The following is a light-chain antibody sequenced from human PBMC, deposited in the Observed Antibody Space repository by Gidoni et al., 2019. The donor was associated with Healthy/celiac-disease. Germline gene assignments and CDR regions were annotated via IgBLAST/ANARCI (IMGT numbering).Light chain of an antibody. Sequence: QSVLTQPPSVSGCPGQRVTISCTGSSCNIVEGYYVHWYQQLPGTAPKLLIYGNSNRPSGVPDRFSGSKSCTSASLAITVLQAEDEAYYYCHSYDSSLKVFGGGTKLTVL. CDR2: GNS. CDR1: SCNIVEGYY. V-gene: IGLV1-40*01. J-gene: IGLJ2*01. CDR3: HSYDSSLKV.